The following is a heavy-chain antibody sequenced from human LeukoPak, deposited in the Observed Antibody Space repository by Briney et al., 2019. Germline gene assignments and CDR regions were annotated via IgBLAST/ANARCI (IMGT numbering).Heavy chain of an antibody. CDR2: ISISGRTI. V-gene: IGHV3-48*04. Sequence: GGSLRLSCAASRFTFSSYWMNWVRQAPGKGLEWVSYISISGRTIYYADSVKGRFTISRDNAKNSVYLQMNSLRAEDTAVYYCAREMGGYPFDYWGQGALVTVSS. CDR3: AREMGGYPFDY. J-gene: IGHJ4*02. D-gene: IGHD5-12*01. CDR1: RFTFSSYW.